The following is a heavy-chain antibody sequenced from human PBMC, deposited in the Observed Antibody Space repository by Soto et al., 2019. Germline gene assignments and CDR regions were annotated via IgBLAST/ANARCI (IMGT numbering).Heavy chain of an antibody. Sequence: PSETLSLTCAVYGGTFSGYYWSWIRQPPGKGLEWIGEINHSGSTNYNPALMSRVTISVNKYNNHLSLKLSTVTAADNAVYYYARERFPRRYYDYWGQGTLVTVSS. CDR2: INHSGST. V-gene: IGHV4-34*01. CDR3: ARERFPRRYYDY. J-gene: IGHJ4*02. CDR1: GGTFSGYY. D-gene: IGHD3-10*01.